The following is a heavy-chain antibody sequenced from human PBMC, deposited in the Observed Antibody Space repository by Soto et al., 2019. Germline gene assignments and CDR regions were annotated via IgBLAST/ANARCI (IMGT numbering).Heavy chain of an antibody. V-gene: IGHV3-23*01. Sequence: EVQLLESGGGLVQPGGSLRLSCEASGFTFNNYAMNWVRQAPGKGLEWVSGISGSGTSAYYSDSVKGRFTISRDNSNNTLYLGMNSLRAGATALYYGAARDFCDTNGYYFYYFDFWGQGSLVIVSS. J-gene: IGHJ4*02. CDR2: ISGSGTSA. CDR3: AARDFCDTNGYYFYYFDF. D-gene: IGHD3-22*01. CDR1: GFTFNNYA.